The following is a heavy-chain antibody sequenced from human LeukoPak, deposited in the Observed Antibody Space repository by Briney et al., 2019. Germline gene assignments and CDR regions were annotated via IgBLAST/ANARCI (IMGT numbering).Heavy chain of an antibody. CDR3: ARRQGYCSGGSCRKTHDY. CDR2: INHSGST. D-gene: IGHD2-15*01. V-gene: IGHV4-34*01. Sequence: SETLSLTCAVYGGSFSGYYWSWLRQPPGKGLEWIGEINHSGSTNYNPSLKRRATISVDTSKNQFSLKLSSVTAADTAVYYCARRQGYCSGGSCRKTHDYWGQGTLVTVSS. J-gene: IGHJ4*02. CDR1: GGSFSGYY.